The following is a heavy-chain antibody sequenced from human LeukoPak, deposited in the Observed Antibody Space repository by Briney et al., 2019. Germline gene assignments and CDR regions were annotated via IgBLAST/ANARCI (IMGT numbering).Heavy chain of an antibody. V-gene: IGHV4-4*09. CDR3: ARRIQLWSYWHFDL. Sequence: SETLSLTCSVSGGSIKGYSWGWVRQAPGKGLECIGYMFDRGSPNHHPSLQNRVTTSVDTSKNEFYLRLTSVTAADTAVYYCARRIQLWSYWHFDLWGRGTLVTVSS. CDR2: MFDRGSP. D-gene: IGHD5-18*01. J-gene: IGHJ2*01. CDR1: GGSIKGYS.